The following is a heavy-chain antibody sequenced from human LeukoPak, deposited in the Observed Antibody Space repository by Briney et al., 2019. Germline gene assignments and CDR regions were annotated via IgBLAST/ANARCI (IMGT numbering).Heavy chain of an antibody. CDR2: ISAYNGNT. V-gene: IGHV1-18*01. D-gene: IGHD3-3*01. CDR3: ARATTIFGVVILPYYFDS. Sequence: ASVKVSCKASGYTFTSYGISWVRQAPGQGLEWMGWISAYNGNTNYAQKLQGRVTMTTDTSTSTAYMELRSLRSDDTAVYYCARATTIFGVVILPYYFDSWGQGTMVTVSS. CDR1: GYTFTSYG. J-gene: IGHJ4*02.